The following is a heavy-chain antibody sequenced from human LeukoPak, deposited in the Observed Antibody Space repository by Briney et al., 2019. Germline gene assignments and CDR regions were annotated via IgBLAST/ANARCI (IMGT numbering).Heavy chain of an antibody. CDR3: ARGRTYYYGSSGYYSLDY. D-gene: IGHD3-22*01. J-gene: IGHJ4*02. CDR1: GYTFTNYG. Sequence: GASVQVSCKASGYTFTNYGISWVRQAPGQGLEGMGWISAYNGNTNYAHKLQDRVTITTHTPTSAAYMEVRSLRYDETAVHYCARGRTYYYGSSGYYSLDYWGEGSLVSVCS. V-gene: IGHV1-18*01. CDR2: ISAYNGNT.